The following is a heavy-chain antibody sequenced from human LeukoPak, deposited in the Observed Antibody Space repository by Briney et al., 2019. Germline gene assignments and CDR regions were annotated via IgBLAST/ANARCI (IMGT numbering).Heavy chain of an antibody. D-gene: IGHD2-2*03. CDR1: GGSFSGYY. CDR2: IYYSGST. CDR3: ARGQVDIVVVPASYYYYMDV. Sequence: ASETLSLTCAVYGGSFSGYYWSWIRQPPGKGLEWIGYIYYSGSTNYNPSLKSRVTISVDTSKNQFSLKLSSVTAADTAVYYCARGQVDIVVVPASYYYYMDVWGKGTTVTVSS. V-gene: IGHV4-59*01. J-gene: IGHJ6*03.